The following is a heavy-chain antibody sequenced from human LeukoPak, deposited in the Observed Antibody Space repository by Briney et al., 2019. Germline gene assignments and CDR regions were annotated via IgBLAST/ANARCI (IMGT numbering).Heavy chain of an antibody. D-gene: IGHD3-10*01. CDR1: GFTFSDYY. Sequence: GGSLRLSCAASGFTFSDYYMSWIRQAPGKGLEWVSYISSSGSTIYYADSVKGRFTISRDNSKNTLYLQMNSLRAEDTAVYYCARDTGVLPWFGEFHYWGQGTLVTVSS. CDR2: ISSSGSTI. V-gene: IGHV3-11*04. J-gene: IGHJ4*02. CDR3: ARDTGVLPWFGEFHY.